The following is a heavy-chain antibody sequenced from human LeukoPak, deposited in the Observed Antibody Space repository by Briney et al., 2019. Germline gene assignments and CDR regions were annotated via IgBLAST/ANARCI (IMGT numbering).Heavy chain of an antibody. CDR3: ARHGPITIEDWFDP. V-gene: IGHV4-39*01. Sequence: PSETLSLTCTVSGGSISSSSYYWGWIRQPPGKGLEWIGSIYYSGSTYYNPSLKSRVTISVDTSKNQFSLKLSSVTAADTAVYYCARHGPITIEDWFDPWGQGTLVTVSS. D-gene: IGHD3-10*01. CDR1: GGSISSSSYY. CDR2: IYYSGST. J-gene: IGHJ5*02.